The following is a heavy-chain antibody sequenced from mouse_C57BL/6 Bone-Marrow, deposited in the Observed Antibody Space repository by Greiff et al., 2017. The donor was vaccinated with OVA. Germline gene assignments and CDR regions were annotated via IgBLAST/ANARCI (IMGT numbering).Heavy chain of an antibody. J-gene: IGHJ2*01. D-gene: IGHD1-1*01. CDR1: GYTFTSYW. Sequence: QVQLQQPGAELVKPGASVKLSCKASGYTFTSYWMQWVKQRPGQGLEWIGEIDPSDSYTNYNQKFKGKATLTVDTSSSTAYMQLSSLTSEDSAVYYCARRYYYGKDYFDYWGQGTTLTVSS. CDR2: IDPSDSYT. V-gene: IGHV1-50*01. CDR3: ARRYYYGKDYFDY.